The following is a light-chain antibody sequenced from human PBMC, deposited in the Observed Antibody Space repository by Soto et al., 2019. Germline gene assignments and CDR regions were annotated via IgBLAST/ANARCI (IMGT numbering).Light chain of an antibody. V-gene: IGKV3-15*01. Sequence: EIVMTQSPATLSVSPGDTVTLSCRASQRIGTNLAWYQQKPGQAPRLLIYGASTRVAGIPDRFLGSGSETEFTLTISSLQSEDLAIYHWQQWIRLTFGQG. CDR3: QQWIRLT. CDR1: QRIGTN. J-gene: IGKJ1*01. CDR2: GAS.